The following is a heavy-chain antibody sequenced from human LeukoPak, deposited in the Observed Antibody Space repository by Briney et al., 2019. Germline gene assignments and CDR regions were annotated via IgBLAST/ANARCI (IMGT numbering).Heavy chain of an antibody. CDR3: ARAAAGSYGMDV. CDR2: ISYDGSSK. J-gene: IGHJ6*04. CDR1: GFTFSSYG. Sequence: GGSLRLSCAASGFTFSSYGMHWVRQAPGKGLEWVSVISYDGSSKYYADSVKGRFTISRDNSKNTLYLQMNSLRAEDTAVYYCARAAAGSYGMDVWGKGTTVTVSS. V-gene: IGHV3-30*03. D-gene: IGHD6-13*01.